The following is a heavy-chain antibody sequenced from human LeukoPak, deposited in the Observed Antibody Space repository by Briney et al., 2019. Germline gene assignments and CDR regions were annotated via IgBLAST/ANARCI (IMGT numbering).Heavy chain of an antibody. D-gene: IGHD2-2*01. Sequence: PGGSLRLSCAASGFTFSSYAMSRVRQAPGKGLEWVSAISGSGGSTYYADSVKGRFTISRDNSKNTLYLQMNSLRAEDTAVYYCATSNYCSSTSCYGRVGYFQHWGQGTLVTVSS. V-gene: IGHV3-23*01. CDR2: ISGSGGST. CDR3: ATSNYCSSTSCYGRVGYFQH. CDR1: GFTFSSYA. J-gene: IGHJ1*01.